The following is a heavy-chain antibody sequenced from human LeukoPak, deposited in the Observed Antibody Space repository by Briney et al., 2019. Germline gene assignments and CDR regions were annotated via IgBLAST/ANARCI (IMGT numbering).Heavy chain of an antibody. V-gene: IGHV3-21*04. D-gene: IGHD6-13*01. Sequence: PGGSLRLSCAASGFSFSSYSMNWVRQAPGKGLEWVSSISSSSSYIYYGDSVKGRFTISRDNAKNSLYLQMNSLRAEDTAVYYCARDSSSWSHYYGMDVWGQGTTVTVSS. J-gene: IGHJ6*02. CDR1: GFSFSSYS. CDR2: ISSSSSYI. CDR3: ARDSSSWSHYYGMDV.